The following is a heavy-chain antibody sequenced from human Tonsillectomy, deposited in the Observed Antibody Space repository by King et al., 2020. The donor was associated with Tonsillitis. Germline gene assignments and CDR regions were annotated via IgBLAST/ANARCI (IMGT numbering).Heavy chain of an antibody. CDR2: IDWDDYK. Sequence: TLKESGPALVKPTQTLTLTCTFSGFSLSTSGMCVSWIRQPPGKALEWLALIDWDDYKYYSTSLKTRLTISKDTSKKQVVLTMTNMAPVDTATYYCERSYRQMADFWGQGTLVTVSS. D-gene: IGHD5-24*01. V-gene: IGHV2-70*01. CDR3: ERSYRQMADF. CDR1: GFSLSTSGMC. J-gene: IGHJ4*02.